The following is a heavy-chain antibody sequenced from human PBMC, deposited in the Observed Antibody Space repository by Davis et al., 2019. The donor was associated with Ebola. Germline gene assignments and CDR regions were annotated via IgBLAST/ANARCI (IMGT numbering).Heavy chain of an antibody. Sequence: SETLSLTCGVSGYSISSGYYWSWIRQHPGKGLEWIGYIYYSGSTNYNPSLKSRVTISVDTSKNQFSLKLSSVTAADTAVYYCARRGTIDYWGQGTLVTVSS. CDR3: ARRGTIDY. CDR2: IYYSGST. D-gene: IGHD3/OR15-3a*01. J-gene: IGHJ4*02. CDR1: GYSISSGYY. V-gene: IGHV4-59*08.